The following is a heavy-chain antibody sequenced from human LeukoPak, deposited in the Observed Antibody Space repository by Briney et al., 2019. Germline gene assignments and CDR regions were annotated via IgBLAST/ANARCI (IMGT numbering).Heavy chain of an antibody. Sequence: GRSLRLSCAASGFNFSGYGMHWVRQAPGKGLEWVALIWYDGSNKYYADSVKGRFTISRDNSKNTVYLQMNSLRAEDTAVYYCARDGVGDSNGFDYWGQGTLVTVSS. V-gene: IGHV3-33*01. J-gene: IGHJ4*02. CDR3: ARDGVGDSNGFDY. CDR1: GFNFSGYG. CDR2: IWYDGSNK. D-gene: IGHD3-22*01.